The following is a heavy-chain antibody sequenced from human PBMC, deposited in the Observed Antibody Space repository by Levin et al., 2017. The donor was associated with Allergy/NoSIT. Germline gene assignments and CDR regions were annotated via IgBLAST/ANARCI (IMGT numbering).Heavy chain of an antibody. J-gene: IGHJ6*02. D-gene: IGHD6-6*01. Sequence: SETLSLTCTVSGGSISSGGYYWSWIRQHPGKGLEWIGYIYYSGSTYYNPSLKSRVTISVDTSKNQFSLKLSSVTAADTAVYYCASLAARPGYYYGMDVWGQGTTVTVSS. CDR3: ASLAARPGYYYGMDV. CDR1: GGSISSGGYY. V-gene: IGHV4-31*03. CDR2: IYYSGST.